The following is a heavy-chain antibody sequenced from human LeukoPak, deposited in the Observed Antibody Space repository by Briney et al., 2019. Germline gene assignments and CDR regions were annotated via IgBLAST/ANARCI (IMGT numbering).Heavy chain of an antibody. Sequence: SETLSLTCTVSGGSISSGDYYWSWLRQPPGKGLEWIGYIYYSGSTYYNPSLKSRVTISVDTSKNQFSLKLSSVTAADTAVYYCARGDMITFGGVIGFSAFDIWGQGTMVTVSS. CDR2: IYYSGST. CDR1: GGSISSGDYY. CDR3: ARGDMITFGGVIGFSAFDI. V-gene: IGHV4-30-4*01. J-gene: IGHJ3*02. D-gene: IGHD3-16*02.